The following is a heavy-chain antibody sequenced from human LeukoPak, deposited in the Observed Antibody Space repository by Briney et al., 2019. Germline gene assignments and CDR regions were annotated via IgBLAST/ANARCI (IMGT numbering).Heavy chain of an antibody. CDR3: ARGPYSSSWNAEYFQH. J-gene: IGHJ1*01. V-gene: IGHV1-69*01. CDR1: GGTFSSYA. CDR2: IIPIFGAA. Sequence: SVKVSCKASGGTFSSYAISWVRQAPGQGLEWMGGIIPIFGAANYAQKFQGRVTITADESTSTAYMELSSLRSEDTAVYYCARGPYSSSWNAEYFQHWGQGTLVTVSS. D-gene: IGHD6-13*01.